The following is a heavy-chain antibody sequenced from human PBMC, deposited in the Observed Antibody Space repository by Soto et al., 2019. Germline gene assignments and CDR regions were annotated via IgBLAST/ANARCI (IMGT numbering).Heavy chain of an antibody. Sequence: EVQLVESGGGLVQPGGSLRLSCAASGFTFSSYSMNWVRQAPGKGLEWVSYISSSSSTIYYADSVKGRFTISRDNAKNSLYLQMNSLRDEDTAVYYCARDRRGYSYGYPAYWGQGTLVPVSS. J-gene: IGHJ4*02. CDR2: ISSSSSTI. CDR1: GFTFSSYS. CDR3: ARDRRGYSYGYPAY. V-gene: IGHV3-48*02. D-gene: IGHD5-18*01.